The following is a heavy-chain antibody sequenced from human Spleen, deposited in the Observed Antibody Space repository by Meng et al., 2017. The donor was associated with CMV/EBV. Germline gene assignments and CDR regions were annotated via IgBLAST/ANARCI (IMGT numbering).Heavy chain of an antibody. Sequence: QVQLQESGPGLVKPSXXLSLTCTFSGGSISSGDYYWSWIRQPPGKGLEWIGYIYYSGSTYYNPSLKSRVTISVDTSKNQFSLKLSSVTAADTAVYYCASVPRGYYDSSMGDDWGQGTLGTVSS. V-gene: IGHV4-30-4*08. J-gene: IGHJ4*02. CDR2: IYYSGST. D-gene: IGHD3-22*01. CDR3: ASVPRGYYDSSMGDD. CDR1: GGSISSGDYY.